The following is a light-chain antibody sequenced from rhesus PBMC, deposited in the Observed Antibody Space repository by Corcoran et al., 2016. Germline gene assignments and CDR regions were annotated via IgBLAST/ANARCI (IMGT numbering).Light chain of an antibody. CDR1: QSVSSS. Sequence: EIVLTQSPATLSLSPGERATLSCRASQSVSSSLAWYQQKPEQAPRLLIYCASSRATGIPDRFSGSGSGTDFTRTSSMLEPEDFAVYYCQRYSNWPALTFGGGTKVEIK. J-gene: IGKJ4*01. CDR3: QRYSNWPALT. CDR2: CAS. V-gene: IGKV3-42*03.